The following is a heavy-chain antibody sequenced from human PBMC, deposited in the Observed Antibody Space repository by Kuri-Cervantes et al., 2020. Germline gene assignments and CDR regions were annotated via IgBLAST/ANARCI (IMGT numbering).Heavy chain of an antibody. CDR1: GGSISSYD. J-gene: IGHJ3*02. CDR3: ARAFSNDYVWGSPPAFDI. CDR2: ICYSGST. Sequence: SETLSLTCTVSGGSISSYDWSWIRQPPGKGLEWIGYICYSGSTDDNPSLKSRVTISVDTSKNQFSLKLSSVTAADTAVYYCARAFSNDYVWGSPPAFDIWGQGTMVTVSS. D-gene: IGHD3-16*01. V-gene: IGHV4-59*08.